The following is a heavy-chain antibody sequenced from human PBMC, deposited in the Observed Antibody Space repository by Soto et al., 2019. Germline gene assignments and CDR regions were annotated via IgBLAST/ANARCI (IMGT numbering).Heavy chain of an antibody. Sequence: SETLSLTCSVSGGSVSNKTYYWSWIRQPPGKRLEWIGYVYYSGTTNYNPSLKSRVTISVDLSKNQFSLRLSSVTTADTALYYCARTTAVPNTLRSRYFFDYWGQGTLVTVS. CDR2: VYYSGTT. CDR1: GGSVSNKTYY. D-gene: IGHD4-17*01. J-gene: IGHJ4*02. CDR3: ARTTAVPNTLRSRYFFDY. V-gene: IGHV4-61*01.